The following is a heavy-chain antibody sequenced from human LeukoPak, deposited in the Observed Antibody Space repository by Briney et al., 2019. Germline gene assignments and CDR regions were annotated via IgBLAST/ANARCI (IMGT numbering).Heavy chain of an antibody. CDR2: IIPIYGAA. CDR1: GGTFSNSA. Sequence: ASVKLSCKASGGTFSNSAISWIRQAPGQGLEWMGQIIPIYGAANYAHSFQDRVTITSDESTSTASMELTSLRSEDTAMYYCAREGRLYDSGGYSVFAAFDIWGQGTMVTVSS. CDR3: AREGRLYDSGGYSVFAAFDI. V-gene: IGHV1-69*01. J-gene: IGHJ3*02. D-gene: IGHD3-22*01.